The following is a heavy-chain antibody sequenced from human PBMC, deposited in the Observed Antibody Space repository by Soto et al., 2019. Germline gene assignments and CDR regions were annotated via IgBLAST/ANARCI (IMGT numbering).Heavy chain of an antibody. CDR2: ISSSSSYI. CDR1: GFTFSSYS. Sequence: GGSLRLSCAASGFTFSSYSMNWVRQAPGKGLEWVSSISSSSSYIYYADSVKGRFTISRDNAKNSLYLQMNSLRAEDTAVYYCARASRPQLWFGELFNCYMDVWGKGTTVTVSS. J-gene: IGHJ6*03. CDR3: ARASRPQLWFGELFNCYMDV. V-gene: IGHV3-21*01. D-gene: IGHD3-10*01.